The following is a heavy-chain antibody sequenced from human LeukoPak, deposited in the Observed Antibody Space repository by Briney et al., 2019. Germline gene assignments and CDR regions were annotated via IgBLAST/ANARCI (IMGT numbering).Heavy chain of an antibody. D-gene: IGHD3-22*01. Sequence: GASVKVSCKVSGSTLSELSMHWVRQAPGKGLEWMGGFDPEDGETLYAQNFQGRVTMTEDTPIDIASMELSSLRSEDTAVYYCATVTLGTGYYSAFDYWGQGTLVTVSS. CDR2: FDPEDGET. CDR1: GSTLSELS. J-gene: IGHJ4*02. CDR3: ATVTLGTGYYSAFDY. V-gene: IGHV1-24*01.